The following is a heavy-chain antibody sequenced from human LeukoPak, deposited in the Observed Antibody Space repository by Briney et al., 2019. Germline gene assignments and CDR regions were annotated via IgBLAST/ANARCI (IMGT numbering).Heavy chain of an antibody. CDR1: GGTFSRYA. J-gene: IGHJ5*02. V-gene: IGHV1-69*04. Sequence: SVTVSCKASGGTFSRYAISWVRQAPGQGLGWMGRIIPILGIANYTQKFQGRVTITAEKSTSTAYMEMRSLRSEDTAVYYCARTIAVAGTAWFDPWGQGTLVTVSS. D-gene: IGHD6-19*01. CDR2: IIPILGIA. CDR3: ARTIAVAGTAWFDP.